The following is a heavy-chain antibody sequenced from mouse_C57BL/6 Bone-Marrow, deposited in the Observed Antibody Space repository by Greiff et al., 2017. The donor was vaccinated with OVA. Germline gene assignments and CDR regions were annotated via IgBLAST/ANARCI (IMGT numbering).Heavy chain of an antibody. V-gene: IGHV3-8*01. Sequence: EVTLMESGPGLAKPSQTLSLTCSVTGYSITRDYWNWIRKFPGNKLEYMGYISYSGSTYYNPSLKSRISITRDTSKNQYYLQLNSVTTEDTATYYCARRITKGGVAYWGQGTLVTVSA. CDR1: GYSITRDY. CDR3: ARRITKGGVAY. J-gene: IGHJ3*01. CDR2: ISYSGST. D-gene: IGHD1-1*01.